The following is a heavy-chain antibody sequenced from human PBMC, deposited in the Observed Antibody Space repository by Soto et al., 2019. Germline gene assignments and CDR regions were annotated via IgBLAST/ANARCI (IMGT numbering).Heavy chain of an antibody. CDR1: GGSISTYY. CDR3: ERGGDSRYEH. Sequence: PSETLSLTCTVSGGSISTYYWSWIRQPPGKGLEWIGYFYYSGSTNYNPSLKSRVTISVDTSKNQFSLKLSSVTAADTAVYYCERGGDSRYEHWFQRRRVTVPS. CDR2: FYYSGST. V-gene: IGHV4-59*08. D-gene: IGHD4-17*01. J-gene: IGHJ4*02.